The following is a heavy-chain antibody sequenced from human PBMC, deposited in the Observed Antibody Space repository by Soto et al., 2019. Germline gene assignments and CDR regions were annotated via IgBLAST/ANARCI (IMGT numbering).Heavy chain of an antibody. V-gene: IGHV4-34*01. CDR2: MSHSGGT. CDR1: GGSVNSGNYY. CDR3: ARVERGTATTVVDAFDI. J-gene: IGHJ3*02. D-gene: IGHD1-1*01. Sequence: QVQLQQWGAGLLKPSETLSLTCAVYGGSVNSGNYYWSWIRQPPGKGLEWIGEMSHSGGTHFNPYLKSPVSISVDTSKNQFSLKMSSVTAADTALYYCARVERGTATTVVDAFDIWGPGTLVTVSS.